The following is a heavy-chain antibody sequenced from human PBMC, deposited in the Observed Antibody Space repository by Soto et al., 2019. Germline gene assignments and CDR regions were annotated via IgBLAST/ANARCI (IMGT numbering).Heavy chain of an antibody. J-gene: IGHJ6*02. CDR1: GYIFTSYW. V-gene: IGHV5-51*01. Sequence: GESVKISCXTSGYIFTSYWIGWVRQMPGKGLEWMAIMYPGDSNTRYSPSFQGQVTISADKSITTAYLQWSSLKASDSAIYYCARSRWYYYGMDVWGQGTTVTVSS. CDR3: ARSRWYYYGMDV. D-gene: IGHD2-15*01. CDR2: MYPGDSNT.